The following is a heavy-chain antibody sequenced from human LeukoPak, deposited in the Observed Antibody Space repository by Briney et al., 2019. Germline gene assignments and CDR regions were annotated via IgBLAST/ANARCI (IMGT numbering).Heavy chain of an antibody. CDR1: GFTFDDYA. J-gene: IGHJ4*02. CDR3: AKAVAGTTWDYFDY. Sequence: GGSLRLSCAAAGFTFDDYAMHWVRQAPGKGLEWVSGISWNSGSIGYADSVKGRFTISRDNAKNSLYLQMNSLRAEDTALYYCAKAVAGTTWDYFDYWGQGTLVTVSS. V-gene: IGHV3-9*01. CDR2: ISWNSGSI. D-gene: IGHD6-19*01.